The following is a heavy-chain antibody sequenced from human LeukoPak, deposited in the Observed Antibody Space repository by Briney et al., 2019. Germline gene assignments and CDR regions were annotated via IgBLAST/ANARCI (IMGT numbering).Heavy chain of an antibody. D-gene: IGHD3-10*01. CDR1: GGSIRSDTYY. Sequence: PSETLSLTCTVSGGSIRSDTYYWGWIRQPPGKGLEWIGSIYYTGNTYLNPSLKSRVTIFVDRSKNQFSLNLTSMTASDTAVYFCARRPGRGRFDPWGHGTLVTVSS. CDR2: IYYTGNT. CDR3: ARRPGRGRFDP. V-gene: IGHV4-39*01. J-gene: IGHJ5*02.